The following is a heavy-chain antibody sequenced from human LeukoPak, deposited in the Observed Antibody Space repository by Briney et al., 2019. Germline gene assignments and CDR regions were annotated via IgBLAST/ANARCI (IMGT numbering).Heavy chain of an antibody. J-gene: IGHJ6*02. V-gene: IGHV3-23*01. Sequence: PGGSLRLSCAASGFTFSSYAMNWVRQAPGKGLEWVSVISGSGGITYYADSVKGRFTISRDNSKNTVYLQMNSLRAGDTAVYYCAKDIYESSGYHLYYFYYGMDVWGQGTTVTVSS. CDR3: AKDIYESSGYHLYYFYYGMDV. CDR2: ISGSGGIT. D-gene: IGHD3-22*01. CDR1: GFTFSSYA.